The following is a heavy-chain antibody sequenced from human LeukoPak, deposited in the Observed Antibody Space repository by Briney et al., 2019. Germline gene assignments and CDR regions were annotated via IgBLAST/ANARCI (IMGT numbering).Heavy chain of an antibody. CDR2: ITSTSSYI. D-gene: IGHD5-18*01. Sequence: GGSLRLSCEASGFTFSNYNMNWVRQDPGKELEWVSSITSTSSYIYYADSVKGRFTISRDNSKNTLYLQMTSLRSEDTAVYSCSKLLRLVDTSMLRRVEYWGQGTLVTVSS. J-gene: IGHJ4*02. CDR1: GFTFSNYN. CDR3: SKLLRLVDTSMLRRVEY. V-gene: IGHV3-21*01.